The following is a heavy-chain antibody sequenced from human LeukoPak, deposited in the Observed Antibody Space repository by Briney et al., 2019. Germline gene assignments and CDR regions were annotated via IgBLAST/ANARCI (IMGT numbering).Heavy chain of an antibody. CDR3: ARVGYSYGYVCLDY. CDR2: ISSSSSYI. D-gene: IGHD5-18*01. CDR1: GFTFSSYS. V-gene: IGHV3-21*01. J-gene: IGHJ4*02. Sequence: GGSLRLSCAASGFTFSSYSMNWVRQAPGKGLEWVSSISSSSSYIYYADSVKGRFTISRDNAKNSLYLQMNSLRAEDTAVYYCARVGYSYGYVCLDYWGQGTLVTVSS.